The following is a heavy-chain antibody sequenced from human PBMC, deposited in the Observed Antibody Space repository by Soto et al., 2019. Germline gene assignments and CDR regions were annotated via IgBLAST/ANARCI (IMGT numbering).Heavy chain of an antibody. CDR1: GFTFSLSA. D-gene: IGHD3-9*01. Sequence: EVQLVESGGGFVQPGESLRLSCAASGFTFSLSAMSWVRQAPGRGLEWVSSISGGGSSTDYAESVKGRFTISRDNSKNTVHLQMTSLRAEDTAVDYCAECPEYDVLTGCDVWGQGALVTVSS. J-gene: IGHJ1*01. CDR2: ISGGGSST. CDR3: AECPEYDVLTGCDV. V-gene: IGHV3-23*04.